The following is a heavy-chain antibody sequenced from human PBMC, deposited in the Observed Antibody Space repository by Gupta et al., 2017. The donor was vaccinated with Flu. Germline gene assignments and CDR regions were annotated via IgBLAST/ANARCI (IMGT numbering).Heavy chain of an antibody. CDR2: IWYDGSNK. J-gene: IGHJ6*03. Sequence: RQAAGKGLEWVAGIWYDGSNKYHADSVKGRFTISRDNSKNTLYLQMNSLRAEDTAVYYCARDRYGSGRRHPYYYYYYMDVWGKGTTVTVSS. V-gene: IGHV3-33*01. D-gene: IGHD3-10*01. CDR3: ARDRYGSGRRHPYYYYYYMDV.